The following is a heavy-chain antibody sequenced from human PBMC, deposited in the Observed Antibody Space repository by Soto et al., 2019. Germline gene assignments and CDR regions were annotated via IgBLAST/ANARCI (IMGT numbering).Heavy chain of an antibody. CDR2: ISGGGSGA. CDR3: AIDLWWYNH. Sequence: EVQLLESGGGWVQPGGSLRLSCKASGFTVSDHAMTWVRQAPGKGLEWLSGISGGGSGAYYADSVKGRFTVSRANSNNTLFLQMDSLRVEDTAVYYCAIDLWWYNHWGQGTLVTVSA. J-gene: IGHJ4*02. V-gene: IGHV3-23*01. CDR1: GFTVSDHA. D-gene: IGHD2-15*01.